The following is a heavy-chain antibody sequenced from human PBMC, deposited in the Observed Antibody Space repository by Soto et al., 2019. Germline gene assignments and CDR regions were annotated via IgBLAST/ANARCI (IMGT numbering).Heavy chain of an antibody. V-gene: IGHV4-4*07. D-gene: IGHD1-1*01. Sequence: SETLSLTCTVSGASISGFYWSWIRKSAGKGLEWIGRIYATGTTDYNPSLKSRVMMSVDTSKKQFSLKLRSVTAADTAVYHCVRDGTKTLRDWFDPWGRGISVTVSS. CDR1: GASISGFY. CDR2: IYATGTT. J-gene: IGHJ5*02. CDR3: VRDGTKTLRDWFDP.